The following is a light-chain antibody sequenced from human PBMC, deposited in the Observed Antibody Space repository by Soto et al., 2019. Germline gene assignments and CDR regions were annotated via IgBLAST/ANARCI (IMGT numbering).Light chain of an antibody. V-gene: IGLV4-69*01. Sequence: QLVLTQSPSASASLGASVKLTCTLSSGHSRNAIAWHQQQPEKGPRYLMKINSDGSHIKGDEIPDRFSGSSSGAERYLTFSSLQSEDEADYYCQAWVTGIGVFGGGTKLTVL. J-gene: IGLJ2*01. CDR1: SGHSRNA. CDR2: INSDGSH. CDR3: QAWVTGIGV.